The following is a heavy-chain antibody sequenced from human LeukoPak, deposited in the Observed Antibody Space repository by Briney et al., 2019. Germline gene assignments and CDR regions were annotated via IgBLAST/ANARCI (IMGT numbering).Heavy chain of an antibody. CDR3: AAEVTTDAFDI. CDR2: INPNSGGT. CDR1: GYTFTGYY. J-gene: IGHJ3*02. D-gene: IGHD2-21*02. V-gene: IGHV1-2*06. Sequence: EASVKVSCKASGYTFTGYYMHWVRQAPGQGLEWMGRINPNSGGTNYAQKFQGRVTMTRDMSISTAYMELSRLRSDDTAVYYCAAEVTTDAFDIWGQGTMVTVSS.